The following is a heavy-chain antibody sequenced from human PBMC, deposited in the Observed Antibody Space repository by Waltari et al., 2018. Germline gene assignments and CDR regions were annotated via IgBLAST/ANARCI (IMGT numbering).Heavy chain of an antibody. CDR3: ARVGRGVGATSPDY. V-gene: IGHV1-2*02. CDR1: GYHFTGYY. D-gene: IGHD1-26*01. CDR2: INPNRGGK. J-gene: IGHJ4*02. Sequence: QVQLVQSGAEVKKPGASVKVSCKASGYHFTGYYMHWVRQAPGQGLEWMGWINPNRGGKNNAQKFQGRVTMTRETSISKAYMGLSRQRSDNTAVYYCARVGRGVGATSPDYWGQGTLVTVSS.